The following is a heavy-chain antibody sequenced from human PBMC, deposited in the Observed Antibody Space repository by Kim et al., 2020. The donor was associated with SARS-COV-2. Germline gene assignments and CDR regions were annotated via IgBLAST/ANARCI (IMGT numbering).Heavy chain of an antibody. CDR3: ARNEMSDITIFGVVSGKGAFDI. CDR1: GGSVSSGSYY. V-gene: IGHV4-61*01. CDR2: IYYSGST. Sequence: SETLSLTCTVSGGSVSSGSYYWSWIRQPPGKGLEWIGYIYYSGSTNYNPSLKSRVTISVDTSKNQFSLKLCSVTAADTAVYYCARNEMSDITIFGVVSGKGAFDIWGQGTMVTVSS. J-gene: IGHJ3*02. D-gene: IGHD3-3*01.